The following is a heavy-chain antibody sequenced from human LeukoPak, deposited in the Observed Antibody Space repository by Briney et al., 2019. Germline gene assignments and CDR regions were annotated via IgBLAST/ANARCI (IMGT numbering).Heavy chain of an antibody. Sequence: GGSLRLSCAASGFTFSNAWMSWVRQAPGKGLEWVGRIKSKTGGGTTDYAAPVKGRFTISRDDSKNTLYLQMNSLKTEDTAVYYCTTEGVGATRYYYYYMDVWGKGTTVTISS. J-gene: IGHJ6*03. D-gene: IGHD1-26*01. CDR3: TTEGVGATRYYYYYMDV. CDR1: GFTFSNAW. CDR2: IKSKTGGGTT. V-gene: IGHV3-15*01.